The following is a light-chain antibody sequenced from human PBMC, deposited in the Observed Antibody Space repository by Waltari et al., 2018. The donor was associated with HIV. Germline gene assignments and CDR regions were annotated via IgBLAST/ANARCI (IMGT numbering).Light chain of an antibody. CDR2: DVS. V-gene: IGLV2-14*03. J-gene: IGLJ2*01. CDR1: SSDVGRYNY. CDR3: SSYTSSRTVV. Sequence: QSALTQPASVSGSPGQSITLSCTGASSDVGRYNYVSRYQHHPGKAPKLIIYDVSNRPSGVSNRFSGSKSGTTASLTISGLQAEDEADYYCSSYTSSRTVVFGGGTKLTVL.